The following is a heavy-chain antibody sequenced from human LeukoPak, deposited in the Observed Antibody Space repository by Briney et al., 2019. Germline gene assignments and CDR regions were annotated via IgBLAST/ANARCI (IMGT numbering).Heavy chain of an antibody. CDR3: ARDPNGDYVGAFDF. Sequence: GGSLRLSCAASRFIFSNYAMTWVRQAPGKGLEWVSSINSGGYASHADSVKGRFTISRDNSKSTLYLQMNSLTVEDTAVYYCARDPNGDYVGAFDFWGQGTMVTVSS. CDR1: RFIFSNYA. CDR2: INSGGYA. J-gene: IGHJ3*01. V-gene: IGHV3-23*01. D-gene: IGHD4-17*01.